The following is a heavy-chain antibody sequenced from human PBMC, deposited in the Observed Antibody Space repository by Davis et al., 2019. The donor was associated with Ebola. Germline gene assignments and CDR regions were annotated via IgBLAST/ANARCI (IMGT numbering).Heavy chain of an antibody. CDR1: GFTFNNAW. CDR2: IKSKTDGETR. D-gene: IGHD3-10*01. CDR3: TTSPGSYYAFNM. Sequence: GESLKISCAASGFTFNNAWMTWVRQAPGKGLEWVGLIKSKTDGETRDYVESVRGRFSISRDDSKNTLFLQMNSLKTEDTAVYYCTTSPGSYYAFNMWGQGTMVTVSS. J-gene: IGHJ3*02. V-gene: IGHV3-15*01.